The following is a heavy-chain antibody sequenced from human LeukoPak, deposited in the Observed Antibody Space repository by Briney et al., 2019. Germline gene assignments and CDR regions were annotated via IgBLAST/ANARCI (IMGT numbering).Heavy chain of an antibody. Sequence: GGSLRLSFQASGFPFSIYGMHWVPQAPGKGLEWVPFIQFDGSNKYYEDSVKGRFTNSRENSKSYKQMNGLRAEDRAVYYGAKNGYSNGWRDSYYFDCWGQGTLVSVSS. CDR3: AKNGYSNGWRDSYYFDC. J-gene: IGHJ4*02. CDR2: IQFDGSNK. V-gene: IGHV3-30*02. D-gene: IGHD6-19*01. CDR1: GFPFSIYG.